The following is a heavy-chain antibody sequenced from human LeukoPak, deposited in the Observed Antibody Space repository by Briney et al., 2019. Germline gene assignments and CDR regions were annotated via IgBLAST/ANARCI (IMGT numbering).Heavy chain of an antibody. V-gene: IGHV4-39*01. CDR1: GESISSSGYY. CDR3: ARHEYSGSYYGLSWFDP. CDR2: IYYSGST. Sequence: SETLSLTCTVSGESISSSGYYWGWIRQPPGKGLERIASIYYSGSTYYNPSLKSRVTISVDTSKNQLSLKLSSLTAADTAVYYCARHEYSGSYYGLSWFDPWGQGTLVTVSS. J-gene: IGHJ5*02. D-gene: IGHD1-26*01.